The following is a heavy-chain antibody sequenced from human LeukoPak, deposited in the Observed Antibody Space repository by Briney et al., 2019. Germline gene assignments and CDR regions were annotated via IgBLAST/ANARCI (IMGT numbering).Heavy chain of an antibody. CDR2: INHSGST. V-gene: IGHV4-34*01. Sequence: PSETLSLTCAVYGGSCSGSYWTWIRQPPGKGLEWIGEINHSGSTNYNPSLKSRVTISLDTSKNQFSLRLSSVTAADTAVYYCARVMTTVTTFKTYSYGMDVWGQGTTVTVSS. D-gene: IGHD4-17*01. CDR1: GGSCSGSY. J-gene: IGHJ6*02. CDR3: ARVMTTVTTFKTYSYGMDV.